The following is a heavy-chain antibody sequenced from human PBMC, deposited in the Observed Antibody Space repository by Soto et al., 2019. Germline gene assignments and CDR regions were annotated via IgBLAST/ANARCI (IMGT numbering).Heavy chain of an antibody. CDR3: TRRASSSFYHFDF. CDR2: IDPSDSYV. J-gene: IGHJ4*02. D-gene: IGHD2-2*01. CDR1: GYSFTAYW. V-gene: IGHV5-10-1*01. Sequence: GESLKISCQASGYSFTAYWITWVRQMPGKGLEWMATIDPSDSYVDYSPSLRGHVTFSVDRSITTVYLQWNSLKASDSAMYFCTRRASSSFYHFDFWGQGALVTVSS.